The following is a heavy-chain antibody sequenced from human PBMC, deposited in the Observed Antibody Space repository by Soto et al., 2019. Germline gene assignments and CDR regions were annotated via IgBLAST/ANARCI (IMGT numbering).Heavy chain of an antibody. CDR2: IIPIFGTA. CDR1: GGTFSSYA. D-gene: IGHD2-15*01. J-gene: IGHJ5*02. V-gene: IGHV1-69*01. Sequence: QVQLVQSGAEVKKPGSSVKVSCKASGGTFSSYAISWVRQAPGQGLEWMGGIIPIFGTANYAQKFQGRVTITADESTSTAYMELSSLRSEDTAVYYCASIAIDCSGGSCYSHLNWFDPWGQGTLVTVSS. CDR3: ASIAIDCSGGSCYSHLNWFDP.